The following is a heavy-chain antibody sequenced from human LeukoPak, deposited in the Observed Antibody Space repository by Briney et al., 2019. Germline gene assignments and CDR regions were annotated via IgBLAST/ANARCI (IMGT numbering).Heavy chain of an antibody. V-gene: IGHV3-21*01. CDR3: ARDDRYYDILTGYYMAGVAYFDY. D-gene: IGHD3-9*01. CDR1: GFTFSSYS. CDR2: ISSSIYI. Sequence: GGSLRLSCAASGFTFSSYSMNWVRQAPGKGLEWVSSISSSIYIYYADSVKGRFTISRDNAKNSLYLQMNSLRAEDTAVYYCARDDRYYDILTGYYMAGVAYFDYWGQGTLVTASS. J-gene: IGHJ4*02.